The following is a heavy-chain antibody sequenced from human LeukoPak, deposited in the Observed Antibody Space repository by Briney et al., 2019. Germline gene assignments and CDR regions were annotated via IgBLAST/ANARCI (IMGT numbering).Heavy chain of an antibody. D-gene: IGHD4-17*01. V-gene: IGHV4-34*01. Sequence: SETLSLTCAVYGGSVYDYYWSWIRQPPGKALEWIGEINHSGRTNYNPSLKSRVTISVDTSTHQLSLTLRSVTAADTAVYYCARGLGLRVMTTVTTFDNWGQGTLVTVSS. CDR2: INHSGRT. CDR1: GGSVYDYY. J-gene: IGHJ4*02. CDR3: ARGLGLRVMTTVTTFDN.